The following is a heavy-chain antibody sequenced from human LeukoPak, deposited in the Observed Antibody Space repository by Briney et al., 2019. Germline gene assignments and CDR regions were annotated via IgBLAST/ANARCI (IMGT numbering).Heavy chain of an antibody. CDR1: GFTFSSYS. D-gene: IGHD2-2*01. Sequence: GGSLRLSCAASGFTFSSYSMNWVRQAPGKGLEWVSYISSSSSTIYYADSVKGRFTVSRDNAKDSLFLQMRSLRDEDTAVYYCARGPALYCTSSSCLDGVDWGQGTLVSVSS. CDR3: ARGPALYCTSSSCLDGVD. CDR2: ISSSSSTI. J-gene: IGHJ4*02. V-gene: IGHV3-48*02.